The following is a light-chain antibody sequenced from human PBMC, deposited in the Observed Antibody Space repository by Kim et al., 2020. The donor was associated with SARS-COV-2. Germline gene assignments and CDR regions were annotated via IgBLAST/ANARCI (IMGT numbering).Light chain of an antibody. J-gene: IGKJ1*01. CDR3: QQYYNWWT. CDR2: GAS. CDR1: QSVSSI. Sequence: SGTHGESATLSCRASQSVSSILAWYQQKPGQAPSLLIYGASTRATGIPARFSRSGSGTDFTLTISSLQSEDFAVYYCQQYYNWWTFGQGTKVDIK. V-gene: IGKV3-15*01.